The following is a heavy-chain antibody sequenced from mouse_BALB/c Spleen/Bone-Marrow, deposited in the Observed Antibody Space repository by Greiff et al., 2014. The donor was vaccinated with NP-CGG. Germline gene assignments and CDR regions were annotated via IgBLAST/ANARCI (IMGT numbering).Heavy chain of an antibody. CDR2: INSGGSYT. D-gene: IGHD4-1*01. Sequence: EVQLVESGGGLVKPGGSLKLSCAASGFTFSSYAMSWVRQTTEKRLEWVATINSGGSYTYYPDSVKGRFTISRDNAKNTLYLQMSSLRSEDTAMYYCARGDWDEAMDYWGQGTSVTVST. CDR1: GFTFSSYA. CDR3: ARGDWDEAMDY. V-gene: IGHV5-9-3*01. J-gene: IGHJ4*01.